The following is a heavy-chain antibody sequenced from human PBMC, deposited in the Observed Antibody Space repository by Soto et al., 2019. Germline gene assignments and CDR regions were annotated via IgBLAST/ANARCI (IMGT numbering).Heavy chain of an antibody. V-gene: IGHV3-53*01. CDR3: ARDRDDFWSGSRGMDV. J-gene: IGHJ6*02. Sequence: GGSLRLSCAASGFTVSSNYMSWVRQAPGKGLEWVSVIYSGGSTYYADSVKGRFTISRDNSKNTLYLQMNSPRAEDTAVYYCARDRDDFWSGSRGMDVWGQGTTVTVSS. CDR2: IYSGGST. CDR1: GFTVSSNY. D-gene: IGHD3-3*01.